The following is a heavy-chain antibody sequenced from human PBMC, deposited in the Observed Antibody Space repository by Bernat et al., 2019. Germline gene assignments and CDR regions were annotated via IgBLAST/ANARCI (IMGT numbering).Heavy chain of an antibody. J-gene: IGHJ5*02. CDR2: IDRRGST. Sequence: QVQLQEWGAGLLKPSETLSLTCAVYGGSLSGYYWSWIRHTPGKGLEWIGEIDRRGSTNYNPSLRSRVTISVDTSKNQFSLRLSSVTAADTAVYHCAREWASYRGVFDPWGQGTLVTVSS. CDR3: AREWASYRGVFDP. D-gene: IGHD3-16*02. CDR1: GGSLSGYY. V-gene: IGHV4-34*01.